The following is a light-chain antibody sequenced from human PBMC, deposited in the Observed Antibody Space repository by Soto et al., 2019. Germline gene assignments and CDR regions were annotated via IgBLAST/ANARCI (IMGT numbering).Light chain of an antibody. CDR1: QSVSGTY. Sequence: EFVLTQSPGTLSLSPGERATLSCRASQSVSGTYFAWYQQKPGQAPRLLIYGASTRATGIPARFSGSGSGTEFTLTISSLQSEDFAVYYCQQYNNWPITFGQGTRLEIK. V-gene: IGKV3-15*01. CDR2: GAS. CDR3: QQYNNWPIT. J-gene: IGKJ5*01.